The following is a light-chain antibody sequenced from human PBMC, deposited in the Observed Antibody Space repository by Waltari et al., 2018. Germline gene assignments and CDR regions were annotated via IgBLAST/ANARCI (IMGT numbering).Light chain of an antibody. CDR2: LNSDGSH. J-gene: IGLJ2*01. CDR3: QTWGTGIQVV. CDR1: SGHSRYA. Sequence: QLVLTQSPSASASLGASVKLTCTLSSGHSRYAIAWHQQQPEKGPRYLMKLNSDGSHSKEDGIPDRFSGSSSGAERYLTISSLQSEDEADYYCQTWGTGIQVVFGGGTKLTVL. V-gene: IGLV4-69*01.